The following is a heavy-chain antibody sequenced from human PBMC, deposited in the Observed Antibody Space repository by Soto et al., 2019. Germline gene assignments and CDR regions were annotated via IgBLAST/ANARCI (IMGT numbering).Heavy chain of an antibody. J-gene: IGHJ6*02. CDR1: GFTFSSYW. D-gene: IGHD3-22*01. Sequence: GGSLRLSCAASGFTFSSYWMSWVRQAPGKGLEWVANIKQDGSEKYYVDSVKGRFTISRDNAKNSMYLQMNSLRAEDAAVYYCARDGLGKVVITKVYYYGMDVWGQGTTVTVSS. V-gene: IGHV3-7*01. CDR2: IKQDGSEK. CDR3: ARDGLGKVVITKVYYYGMDV.